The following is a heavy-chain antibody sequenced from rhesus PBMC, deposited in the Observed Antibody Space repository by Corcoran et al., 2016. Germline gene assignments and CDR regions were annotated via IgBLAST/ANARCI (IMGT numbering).Heavy chain of an antibody. CDR3: AKDLDV. CDR1: GFTFSSYY. CDR2: INTGGGST. J-gene: IGHJ5-2*02. Sequence: EVQLVESGGGLVQPGGSLSLSCPGSGFTFSSYYMYWVRQAPGKGLEWVSAINTGGGSTWYTDSVKGRFTISKENAKNTLYLQMDSLRAEDTAVYYCAKDLDVWGRGVLVTVSS. V-gene: IGHV3-8*01.